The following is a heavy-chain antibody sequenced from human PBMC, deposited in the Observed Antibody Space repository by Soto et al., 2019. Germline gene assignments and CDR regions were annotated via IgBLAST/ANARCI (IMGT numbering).Heavy chain of an antibody. CDR3: ARGVYDILTGYYGDNWFDP. CDR2: IIPIFGTA. CDR1: GGTFSSYA. D-gene: IGHD3-9*01. Sequence: QVQLVQSGAEVKKPGSSVKVSCKASGGTFSSYAISWVRQAPGQGLEWMGGIIPIFGTANYAQKFQGRVTITADKSTSKAYMELSSLRSEDTAVYYCARGVYDILTGYYGDNWFDPWGQGTLVTVSS. J-gene: IGHJ5*02. V-gene: IGHV1-69*06.